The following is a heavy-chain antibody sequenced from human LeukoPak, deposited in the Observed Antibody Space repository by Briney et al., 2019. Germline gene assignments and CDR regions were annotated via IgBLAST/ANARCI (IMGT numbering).Heavy chain of an antibody. D-gene: IGHD3-3*01. V-gene: IGHV3-48*04. CDR1: GFTFSTYS. CDR3: AREKKTEWTTGAFDM. CDR2: ISSSSSII. J-gene: IGHJ3*02. Sequence: PGGSLRLSCVASGFTFSTYSMNWVRQAPGKGPEWVSYISSSSSIIYYADSMKGRFTISRDNAKSSLYLQMNSLRAEDTAVYYCAREKKTEWTTGAFDMWGQGTMVIVSS.